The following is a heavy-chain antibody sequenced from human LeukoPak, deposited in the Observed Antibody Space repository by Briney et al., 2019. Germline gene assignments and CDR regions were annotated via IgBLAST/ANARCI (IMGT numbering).Heavy chain of an antibody. Sequence: SVKVSCKASGGTFSSYAISWVRQAPGQGLEWMGGIIPIFGTANYAQKFQGRVTITADESTSTAYMELGSLRSEDTAVYYCASITMVRGVITLDYYYYGMDVWGQGTTVTVSS. CDR3: ASITMVRGVITLDYYYYGMDV. CDR1: GGTFSSYA. J-gene: IGHJ6*02. V-gene: IGHV1-69*01. CDR2: IIPIFGTA. D-gene: IGHD3-10*01.